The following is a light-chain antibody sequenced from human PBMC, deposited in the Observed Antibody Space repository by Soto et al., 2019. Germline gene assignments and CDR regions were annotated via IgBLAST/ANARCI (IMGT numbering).Light chain of an antibody. V-gene: IGKV3-11*01. CDR2: DAS. J-gene: IGKJ4*01. Sequence: EIVLTQSPATLSLSPGERATLSCRASQSVSSYLAWYQQKPGQAPRLLIYDASNRATGIPARFSGSGSGTDFTLTISSLEPEDFAVYYCQQRRRLLTFGGGTKVDIK. CDR1: QSVSSY. CDR3: QQRRRLLT.